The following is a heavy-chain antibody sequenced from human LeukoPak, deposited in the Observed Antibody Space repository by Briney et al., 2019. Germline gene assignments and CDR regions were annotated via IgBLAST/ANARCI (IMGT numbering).Heavy chain of an antibody. Sequence: SETLSLTCSVSGGSISGYYWNWIRQPAGKGLEWIGRVYTSGSTHYNPSLKTRLTMSVDTSKNQFSLKLSSVTAADTAVYYCARLITGTTTAFDIWGQGTMVTVSS. J-gene: IGHJ3*02. CDR1: GGSISGYY. CDR3: ARLITGTTTAFDI. D-gene: IGHD1-7*01. V-gene: IGHV4-4*07. CDR2: VYTSGST.